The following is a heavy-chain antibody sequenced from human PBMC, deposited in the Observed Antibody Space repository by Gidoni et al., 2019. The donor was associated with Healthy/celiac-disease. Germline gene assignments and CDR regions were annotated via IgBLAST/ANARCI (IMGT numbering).Heavy chain of an antibody. J-gene: IGHJ5*02. CDR3: AKDLMTRIFELRDWFDP. Sequence: EVQLLESGGGLVQPGGSLRLSWAASGFTFSSHAMNWVRQAPGKGLEWVSAISGSGGSTYYADSVKGRFTISRDNSKNTLYLQMNSLRAEDTAVYYCAKDLMTRIFELRDWFDPWGQGTLVTVSS. CDR2: ISGSGGST. CDR1: GFTFSSHA. D-gene: IGHD2-15*01. V-gene: IGHV3-23*01.